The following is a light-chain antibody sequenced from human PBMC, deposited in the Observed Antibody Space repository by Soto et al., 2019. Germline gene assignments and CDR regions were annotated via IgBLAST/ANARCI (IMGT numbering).Light chain of an antibody. V-gene: IGKV3-11*01. CDR1: QSISTY. J-gene: IGKJ4*01. CDR3: QQRSDWPPLT. Sequence: EIVLTQSPDTLSLSPGERATLSCRASQSISTYLAWYQQKPGQSPRLLVYDAVHRAAGAPDRFSGSGSRTAFTLTISSLEPEDAAVYVCQQRSDWPPLTFVGGTKGEIK. CDR2: DAV.